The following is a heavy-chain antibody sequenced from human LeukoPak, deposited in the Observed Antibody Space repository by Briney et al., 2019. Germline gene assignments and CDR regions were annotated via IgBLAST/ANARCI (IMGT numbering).Heavy chain of an antibody. D-gene: IGHD3-10*01. CDR3: ARGLGYFEN. CDR1: GGSFSGYY. Sequence: PSETLSLTCAVYGGSFSGYYWSWIRPPPGKGLEWIGEINHSGSTNYNPSLKSRVTISVDTSKNQFSLKLSSVTGADTAVYYCARGLGYFENWGQGTLVTVSS. CDR2: INHSGST. J-gene: IGHJ4*02. V-gene: IGHV4-34*01.